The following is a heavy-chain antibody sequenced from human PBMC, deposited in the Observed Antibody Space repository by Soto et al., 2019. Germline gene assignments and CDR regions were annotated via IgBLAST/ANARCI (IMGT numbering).Heavy chain of an antibody. V-gene: IGHV4-59*11. Sequence: QVQLQESGPGLVKPSETLSLTCTVSGGSISNHYWSWIQQPPGKALEWIGDNYYNGNTNYNPSLKSRVTMSVDTSKNQIALKLSSVTAADTAVYYWTGANWYSEYWGQGTLVTVSS. CDR2: NYYNGNT. CDR3: TGANWYSEY. J-gene: IGHJ4*02. CDR1: GGSISNHY. D-gene: IGHD7-27*01.